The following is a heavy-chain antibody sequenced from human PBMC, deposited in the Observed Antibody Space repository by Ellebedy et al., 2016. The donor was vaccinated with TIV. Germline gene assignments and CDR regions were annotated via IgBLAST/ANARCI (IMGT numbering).Heavy chain of an antibody. V-gene: IGHV3-23*01. CDR2: ISGSGGST. J-gene: IGHJ6*03. D-gene: IGHD2-2*02. CDR1: GFTFSSYA. CDR3: AKGSKYQLLYDLWYYYYYMDV. Sequence: GESLKISCAASGFTFSSYAMSWVRQAPGKGLEWVSAISGSGGSTYYADSVKGRFTISRDNSKNTLYLQMNSLRAEDTAVYYCAKGSKYQLLYDLWYYYYYMDVWGKGTTVTVSS.